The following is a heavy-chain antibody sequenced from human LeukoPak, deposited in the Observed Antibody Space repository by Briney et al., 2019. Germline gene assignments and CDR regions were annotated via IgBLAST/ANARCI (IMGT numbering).Heavy chain of an antibody. CDR2: IKQDGSEK. CDR3: ASLRGRSIAVAGTDY. V-gene: IGHV3-7*02. J-gene: IGHJ4*02. D-gene: IGHD6-19*01. Sequence: GGSLRLSCAASGFSFSSYWMNWVRQAPGKGLEWVANIKQDGSEKYYVDSVKGRFTISRDNAKNSLYLQMNSLRAEDTAVYYCASLRGRSIAVAGTDYWGQGTLVTVSS. CDR1: GFSFSSYW.